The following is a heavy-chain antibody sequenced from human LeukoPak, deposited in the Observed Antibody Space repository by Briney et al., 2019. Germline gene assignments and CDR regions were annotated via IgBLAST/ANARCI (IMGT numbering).Heavy chain of an antibody. J-gene: IGHJ5*02. Sequence: GALRLPCAASGFTFSTSAISLVRQAPGKGLEWVSNIRPSGISIYDADSVKGRLTISRDNSKNTLYLQMNSLRADDSAVYYRAKFSGGVAPLDPWGQGTLVTVSS. V-gene: IGHV3-23*01. D-gene: IGHD5-12*01. CDR3: AKFSGGVAPLDP. CDR1: GFTFSTSA. CDR2: IRPSGISI.